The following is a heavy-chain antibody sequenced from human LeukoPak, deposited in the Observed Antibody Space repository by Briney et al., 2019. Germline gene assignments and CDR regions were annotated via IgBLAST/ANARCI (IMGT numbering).Heavy chain of an antibody. CDR3: ARGGIVGATFDY. J-gene: IGHJ4*02. V-gene: IGHV1-2*04. Sequence: ASVKVSCKASGYTFIAYYMHWVRPAPGQGLEWMGWINPNSGGTNYAQKFQGWVTMTRDTSISTAYMELSRLRSDDTAVYYCARGGIVGATFDYWGQGTLVTVSS. CDR2: INPNSGGT. CDR1: GYTFIAYY. D-gene: IGHD1-26*01.